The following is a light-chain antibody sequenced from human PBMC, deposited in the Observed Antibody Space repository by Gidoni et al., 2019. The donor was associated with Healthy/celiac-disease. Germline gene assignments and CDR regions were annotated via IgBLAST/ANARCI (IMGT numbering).Light chain of an antibody. J-gene: IGLJ1*01. CDR2: EVS. Sequence: QSALTQPASVSGSPGQSITIPCTGTSSDVGGYNYVSWYQQPPGKAPKLMIYEVSNRPSGISNRFCGSKSGNTASLTISGLQAEDEADYYCSSYTSSSIVFGTGTKVTVL. V-gene: IGLV2-14*01. CDR3: SSYTSSSIV. CDR1: SSDVGGYNY.